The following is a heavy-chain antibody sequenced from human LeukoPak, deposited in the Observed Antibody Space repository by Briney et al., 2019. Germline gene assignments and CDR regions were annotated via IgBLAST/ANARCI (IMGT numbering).Heavy chain of an antibody. D-gene: IGHD3-22*01. J-gene: IGHJ4*02. V-gene: IGHV4-39*07. CDR2: IYYSGST. CDR3: ARDRGYYYDSSGYHETDY. Sequence: PSETLSLTCTVSGGSISSSSYYWGWIRQPPGKGLEWIGSIYYSGSTYYNPSLKSRVTISVDTSKNQFSLKLSSVTAADTAVYYCARDRGYYYDSSGYHETDYWGQGTLVTVSS. CDR1: GGSISSSSYY.